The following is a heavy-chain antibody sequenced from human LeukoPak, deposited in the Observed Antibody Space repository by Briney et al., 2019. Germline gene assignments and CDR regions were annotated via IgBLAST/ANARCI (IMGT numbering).Heavy chain of an antibody. V-gene: IGHV3-21*01. J-gene: IGHJ4*02. CDR3: ASTGYYDSSGYWDY. CDR1: GFTFSSYS. Sequence: GGSLRLSCAASGFTFSSYSMNWVRQAPGKGLEWVSSISSSSSYIYYADSVKGRFTISRDNSKNTLYLQMNSLRAEDTAVYYCASTGYYDSSGYWDYWGQGTLVTVSS. D-gene: IGHD3-22*01. CDR2: ISSSSSYI.